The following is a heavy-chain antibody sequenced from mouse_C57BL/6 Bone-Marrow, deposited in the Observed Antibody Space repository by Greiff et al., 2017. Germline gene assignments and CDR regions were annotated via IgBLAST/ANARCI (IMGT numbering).Heavy chain of an antibody. V-gene: IGHV3-8*01. CDR2: ISYSGST. Sequence: EVQRVESGPGLAKPSQTLSLTCSVTGYSITSDYWNWIRKFPGNKLEYMGYISYSGSTYYNPSLKSRISITRDTSKNQYYLQLNSVTTEDTATYYGARFITTVVAGFDYWGQGTTLTVSS. CDR3: ARFITTVVAGFDY. D-gene: IGHD1-1*01. J-gene: IGHJ2*01. CDR1: GYSITSDY.